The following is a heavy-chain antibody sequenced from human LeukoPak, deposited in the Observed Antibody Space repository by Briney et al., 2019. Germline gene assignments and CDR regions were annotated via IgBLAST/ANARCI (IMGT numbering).Heavy chain of an antibody. CDR2: ISGSGVSGGNT. Sequence: GGSLRLSCAASGFTFSSYAMSWVRQAPGKGLEWVSNISGSGVSGGNTYYADSVKGPFTISRDNSKNTLYLQMNSLRTEDTAVYYCAKSGDNRFDYWGQGTLVTVSS. CDR1: GFTFSSYA. V-gene: IGHV3-23*01. J-gene: IGHJ4*02. CDR3: AKSGDNRFDY. D-gene: IGHD2-21*02.